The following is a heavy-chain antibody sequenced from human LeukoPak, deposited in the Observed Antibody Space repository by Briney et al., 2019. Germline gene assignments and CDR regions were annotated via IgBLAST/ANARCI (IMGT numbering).Heavy chain of an antibody. D-gene: IGHD3-3*01. CDR2: IKQDGSEK. CDR3: ARDPTYYDFWSGYYRSAYFDY. CDR1: GFTFSSYA. Sequence: GGSLRLSCAASGFTFSSYAMSWVRQAPGKGLEWVANIKQDGSEKYYVDSVKGRFTISRDNAKNSLYLQMNSLRAEDTAVYYCARDPTYYDFWSGYYRSAYFDYWGQGTLVTVSS. V-gene: IGHV3-7*01. J-gene: IGHJ4*02.